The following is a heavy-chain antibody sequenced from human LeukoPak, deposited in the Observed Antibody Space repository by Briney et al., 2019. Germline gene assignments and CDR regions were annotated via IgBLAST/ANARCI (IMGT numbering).Heavy chain of an antibody. Sequence: PGGSLRLSCAASGFTFSDHYMDWVRQAPGKGLEWVSAISNNGGYTYYADSVQGRFTISRDNSKSTLCLQMNSLRAEDTAVYYCAKQLGYCSDGSCYFPYWGQGTLVTVSS. V-gene: IGHV3-23*01. J-gene: IGHJ4*02. CDR3: AKQLGYCSDGSCYFPY. D-gene: IGHD2-15*01. CDR1: GFTFSDHY. CDR2: ISNNGGYT.